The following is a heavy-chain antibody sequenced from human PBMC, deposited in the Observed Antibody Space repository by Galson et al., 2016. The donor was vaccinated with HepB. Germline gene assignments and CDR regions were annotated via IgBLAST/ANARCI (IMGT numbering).Heavy chain of an antibody. V-gene: IGHV1-58*01. CDR2: IVVGSGDT. Sequence: SVKVSCKASGFTFTTSAVQWVRQARGQRLEWIGWIVVGSGDTSYAQKFHERVTITRDRSASTAYMELSSLTSEDTAVYYCATDYGWEREYAFNIWGQGTMVTVSS. D-gene: IGHD1-26*01. CDR1: GFTFTTSA. J-gene: IGHJ3*02. CDR3: ATDYGWEREYAFNI.